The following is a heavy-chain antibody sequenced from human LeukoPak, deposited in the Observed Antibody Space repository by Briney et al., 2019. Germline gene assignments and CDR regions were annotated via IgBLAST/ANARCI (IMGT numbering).Heavy chain of an antibody. CDR1: GFTFSSYA. CDR2: ISGSGGST. CDR3: AKGPFWSGYGDYFDY. V-gene: IGHV3-23*01. D-gene: IGHD3-3*01. Sequence: PGGSLRLSCAASGFTFSSYAMSWVRQAPGKGLEWVSAISGSGGSTYYADSVKGRFTISRDNSKNTLYLQMNSLRAEDTAVYYCAKGPFWSGYGDYFDYWGQGTLVTVSS. J-gene: IGHJ4*02.